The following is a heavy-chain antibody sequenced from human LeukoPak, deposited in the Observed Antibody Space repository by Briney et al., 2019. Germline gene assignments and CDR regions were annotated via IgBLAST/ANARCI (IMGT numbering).Heavy chain of an antibody. CDR1: GGSISSYY. Sequence: SETLSLTCTVSGGSISSYYWSWIRQPPGKGLEWIGYIYYSGSTNYNPSLKSRVTISVDTSKNQFSLKLSSVTAADTAVYYCARDLGYNYDYWGQGALVTVSS. CDR2: IYYSGST. D-gene: IGHD5-24*01. J-gene: IGHJ4*02. V-gene: IGHV4-59*01. CDR3: ARDLGYNYDY.